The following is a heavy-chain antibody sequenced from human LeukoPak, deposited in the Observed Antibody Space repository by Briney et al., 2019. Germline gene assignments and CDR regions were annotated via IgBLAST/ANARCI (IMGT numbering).Heavy chain of an antibody. D-gene: IGHD3-16*01. CDR1: GFTFSSYA. Sequence: GGSLRLSCAASGFTFSSYAMSWVRQAPGKGLEWVSAISGSGGSTYYADSVKGRFTISRDNSRNTLFLQMNSLRAEDTAIYYCAKAGAGGSAYDYWGQGTLDTVSS. V-gene: IGHV3-23*01. J-gene: IGHJ4*02. CDR3: AKAGAGGSAYDY. CDR2: ISGSGGST.